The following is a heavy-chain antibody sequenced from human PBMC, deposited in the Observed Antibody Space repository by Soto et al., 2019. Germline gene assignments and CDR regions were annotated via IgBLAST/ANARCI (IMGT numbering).Heavy chain of an antibody. CDR2: INAGNWNT. CDR3: ARDRGRSSSGSTRFFDY. Sequence: ASVKVSCKASGYTFSNFAMHLVRQAPGQRLEWMGWINAGNWNTKYSQKFQSRVTIIRNTSASTAYMELSSLRAEDTAVYYCARDRGRSSSGSTRFFDYWGQGTPVTVSS. CDR1: GYTFSNFA. D-gene: IGHD6-19*01. J-gene: IGHJ4*02. V-gene: IGHV1-3*01.